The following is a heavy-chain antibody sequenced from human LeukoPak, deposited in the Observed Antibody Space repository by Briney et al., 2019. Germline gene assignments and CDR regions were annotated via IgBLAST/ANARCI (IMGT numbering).Heavy chain of an antibody. CDR2: IYTSGST. Sequence: SETLSLTCTVSGGSISSYYWSWIRQPPGKGLEWIGYIYTSGSTNYNPSLKSRVTISVDTSNNQFSLKLSSVTAADTPVYYCARHRSGSVNWFDSWGQGTLVSVSS. CDR1: GGSISSYY. J-gene: IGHJ5*01. V-gene: IGHV4-4*09. CDR3: ARHRSGSVNWFDS. D-gene: IGHD3-3*01.